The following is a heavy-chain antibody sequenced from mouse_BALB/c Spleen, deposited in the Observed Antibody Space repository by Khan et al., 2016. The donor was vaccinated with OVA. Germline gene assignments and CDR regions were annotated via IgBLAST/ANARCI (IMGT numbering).Heavy chain of an antibody. CDR3: ATNYYNSSNWYFDV. CDR2: IWAGGST. V-gene: IGHV2-9*02. J-gene: IGHJ1*01. D-gene: IGHD1-1*01. CDR1: GFSLTSYG. Sequence: QVQLKQSGPGLVAPSQSLSITCTVSGFSLTSYGVHWVRQPPGKGLEWLGVIWAGGSTNYNSALMSRLSISKDNSKSQVFLKMNSLQNDDTAMYYCATNYYNSSNWYFDVWCAGTTVTVSS.